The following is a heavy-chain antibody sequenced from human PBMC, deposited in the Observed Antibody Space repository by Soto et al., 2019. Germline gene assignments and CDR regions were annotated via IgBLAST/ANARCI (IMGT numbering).Heavy chain of an antibody. Sequence: GASVKVSCKASGYTFTGYYMHWVRQAPGQGFEWMGWINPNSGGTNYAQKFQGWVTMTRDTSISTAYMELSRLRSDDTAVYYCARAESSVAGIELLPTGYWGQGTLVTVSS. J-gene: IGHJ4*02. D-gene: IGHD6-19*01. CDR3: ARAESSVAGIELLPTGY. V-gene: IGHV1-2*04. CDR1: GYTFTGYY. CDR2: INPNSGGT.